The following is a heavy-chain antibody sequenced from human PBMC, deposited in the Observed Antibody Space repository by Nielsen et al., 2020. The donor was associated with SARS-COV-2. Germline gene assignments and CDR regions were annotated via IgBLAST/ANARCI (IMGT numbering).Heavy chain of an antibody. D-gene: IGHD3-10*01. CDR1: GFTVSSNY. J-gene: IGHJ4*02. Sequence: GESLKISCAASGFTVSSNYMSWVRQAPGKGLEWVSVIYSGGSTYYADSVKGRFTISRHNSKNTLYLQMNSLRAEDTAVYYCATRLLWFGESISWGQGTLVTVSS. CDR2: IYSGGST. CDR3: ATRLLWFGESIS. V-gene: IGHV3-53*04.